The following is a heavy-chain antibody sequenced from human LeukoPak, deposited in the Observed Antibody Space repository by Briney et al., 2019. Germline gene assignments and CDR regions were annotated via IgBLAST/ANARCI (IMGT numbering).Heavy chain of an antibody. D-gene: IGHD5-24*01. J-gene: IGHJ4*02. Sequence: KPSEPLSLTCPVSGGSISSYYWSWIRPSPGKGLEWIGYIYSSGSTNYNPSLESRITISVDTSKNQFSLKVTSVTAADTAVYYCAGVRATRCDYWGQGTLVTVSS. CDR1: GGSISSYY. CDR2: IYSSGST. CDR3: AGVRATRCDY. V-gene: IGHV4-4*09.